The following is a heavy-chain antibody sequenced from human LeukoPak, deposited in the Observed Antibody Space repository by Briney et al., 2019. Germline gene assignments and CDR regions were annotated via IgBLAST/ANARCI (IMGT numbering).Heavy chain of an antibody. D-gene: IGHD2-15*01. CDR1: RLSFTWSW. CDR3: ARLGYCRDNTCAAFDH. CDR2: IYPGDSDP. Sequence: GKSLKISCWGSRLSFTWSWIASVRPKPGKGLEWMGIIYPGDSDPCYSPSFQSQVNLSPDKSLGTACLQWSSLKASDTAMYYCARLGYCRDNTCAAFDHWGKGTLVTVSS. V-gene: IGHV5-51*06. J-gene: IGHJ4*02.